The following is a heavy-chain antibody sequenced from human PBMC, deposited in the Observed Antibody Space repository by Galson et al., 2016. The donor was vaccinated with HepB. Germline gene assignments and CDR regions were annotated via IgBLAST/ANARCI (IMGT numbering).Heavy chain of an antibody. J-gene: IGHJ6*02. CDR2: MSVDGSNK. Sequence: SLRLSCAASGFTFSNYGMHWVRQAPGKGLEWVAVMSVDGSNKYYADSVKGRFTISRDNSKNTVYLQMNSLAAEDTAVYYCARIPDSWGQGTTVTVSS. D-gene: IGHD1-14*01. V-gene: IGHV3-30*03. CDR3: ARIPDS. CDR1: GFTFSNYG.